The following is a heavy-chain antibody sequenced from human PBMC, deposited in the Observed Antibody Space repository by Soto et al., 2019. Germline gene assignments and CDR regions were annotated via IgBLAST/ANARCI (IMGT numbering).Heavy chain of an antibody. D-gene: IGHD6-6*01. CDR1: GFTFSSYS. J-gene: IGHJ3*02. CDR3: ARDLLSPLEYRSSFYAFDI. CDR2: ISSSSSYI. Sequence: EVQLVESGGGLVKPGGSLRLSCAASGFTFSSYSMNWVRQAPGKGLEWVSSISSSSSYIYYADSVKGRFTISRDNAKNSLYLQMNSLRAEDTAVYYCARDLLSPLEYRSSFYAFDIWGQGTMVTVSS. V-gene: IGHV3-21*01.